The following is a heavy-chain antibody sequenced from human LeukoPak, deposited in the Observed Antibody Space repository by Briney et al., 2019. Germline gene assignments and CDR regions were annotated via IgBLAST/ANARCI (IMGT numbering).Heavy chain of an antibody. CDR1: GFRFSRHS. CDR2: ISYDQSHK. Sequence: GRSLRLSCAASGFRFSRHSLHWVRQAPGKGLECVALISYDQSHKYYSDSVKGRFTISRDNSNETVFLQMNTLRPEDTAVYYCAGVSGSYYGYLDSWGQGTLVTVSS. V-gene: IGHV3-30*04. J-gene: IGHJ4*02. D-gene: IGHD1-26*01. CDR3: AGVSGSYYGYLDS.